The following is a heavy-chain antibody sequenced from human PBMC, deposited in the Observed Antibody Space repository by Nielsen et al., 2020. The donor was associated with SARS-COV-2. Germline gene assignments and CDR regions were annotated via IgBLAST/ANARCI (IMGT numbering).Heavy chain of an antibody. CDR2: IYSGGST. Sequence: GGSLRLSCAASGFTVSSNYMSWFRQAPGKGLEWVSVIYSGGSTYYADSVKGRFTISRDNSKNTLYLQMNSLRAEDTAVYYCARVRLKVVVADGMDVWGQGTTVTVSS. CDR1: GFTVSSNY. CDR3: ARVRLKVVVADGMDV. D-gene: IGHD3-22*01. J-gene: IGHJ6*02. V-gene: IGHV3-53*01.